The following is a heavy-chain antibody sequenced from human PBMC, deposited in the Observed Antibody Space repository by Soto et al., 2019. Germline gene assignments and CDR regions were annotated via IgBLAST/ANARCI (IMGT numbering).Heavy chain of an antibody. Sequence: WGSLRLSCAASGFTFIDHHIDFCRHSPLKGLEWVVRITKKPDNYTTQYAASVKDRFTISRDDSKSSVYLQMNSLKTEDTAVYYCGDIGYCFGARCPPWGQGTLVTVSS. CDR3: GDIGYCFGARCPP. V-gene: IGHV3-72*01. CDR2: ITKKPDNYTT. J-gene: IGHJ5*02. CDR1: GFTFIDHH. D-gene: IGHD2-15*01.